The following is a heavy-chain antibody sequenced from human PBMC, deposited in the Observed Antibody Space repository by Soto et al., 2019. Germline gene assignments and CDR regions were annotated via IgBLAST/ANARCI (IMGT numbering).Heavy chain of an antibody. CDR2: IHYNGNT. D-gene: IGHD2-2*03. V-gene: IGHV4-59*01. CDR1: GDSISSYS. J-gene: IGHJ4*02. Sequence: QVQLQVSGPGLVKPSETLSLTCTVSGDSISSYSWSWIRQPPGKGLEWIGNIHYNGNTKYSPSLNRRVTLSVDTPTNCFSLQLLSVTTAATAVYFCAREGNLGRWIPPLYSWGQGTLVTVSS. CDR3: AREGNLGRWIPPLYS.